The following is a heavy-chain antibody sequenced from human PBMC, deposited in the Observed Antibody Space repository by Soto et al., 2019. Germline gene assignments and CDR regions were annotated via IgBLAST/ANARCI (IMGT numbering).Heavy chain of an antibody. Sequence: PGGSLRLSCAPSRFGFTFSTSAMSWVRQAPGKGLEWVSAISGSGGTTHYANSVKGRFTISRDNSKNTLYLQMNSLRAEDTAVYYCATLSCSSTSCYPPDHYYYYMDVWGKGTTVIVSS. CDR3: ATLSCSSTSCYPPDHYYYYMDV. V-gene: IGHV3-23*01. D-gene: IGHD2-2*01. CDR2: ISGSGGTT. J-gene: IGHJ6*03. CDR1: RFGFTFSTSA.